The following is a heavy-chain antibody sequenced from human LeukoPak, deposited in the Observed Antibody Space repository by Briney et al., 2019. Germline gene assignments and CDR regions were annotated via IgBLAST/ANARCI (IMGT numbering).Heavy chain of an antibody. J-gene: IGHJ4*02. CDR3: AREVAI. CDR2: IIPIFATA. CDR1: GGTFSSYG. V-gene: IGHV1-69*05. Sequence: GASVKVSCKTSGGTFSSYGISWVRQAPGQGLEWMGGIIPIFATANYAQKFQGRVTITTDESTNTAYMELSSLRSEDTAVYYCAREVAIWGQGTLVTVSS. D-gene: IGHD2-15*01.